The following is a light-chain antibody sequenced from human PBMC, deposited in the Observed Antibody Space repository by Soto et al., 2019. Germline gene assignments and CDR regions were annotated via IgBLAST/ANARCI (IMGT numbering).Light chain of an antibody. CDR1: SSDVGGSKF. CDR2: DVT. V-gene: IGLV2-11*01. J-gene: IGLJ3*02. Sequence: QSALTQPRSVSGSPGQSFTISCNGSSSDVGGSKFVSWYQQHPVKAPKLVIYDVTKRPSGVPDRFSGSKSVNTASLTISGLQADDEADYYCCSYAGNSLWVFGGGTKLTVL. CDR3: CSYAGNSLWV.